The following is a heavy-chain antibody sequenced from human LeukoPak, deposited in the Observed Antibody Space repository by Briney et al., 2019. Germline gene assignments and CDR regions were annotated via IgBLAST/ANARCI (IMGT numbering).Heavy chain of an antibody. CDR3: VRENCGPVCCLLLEN. CDR2: INGDSTEP. V-gene: IGHV3-74*03. D-gene: IGHD2-21*02. Sequence: GGSLRLSCAASGFTFGNSWMHWVRRAPGKGLMWVSRINGDSTEPTYGESVRGRFTISRDNARSTLYLQMNDLRDEDTAVYYCVRENCGPVCCLLLENWGRGILVTVSS. CDR1: GFTFGNSW. J-gene: IGHJ4*02.